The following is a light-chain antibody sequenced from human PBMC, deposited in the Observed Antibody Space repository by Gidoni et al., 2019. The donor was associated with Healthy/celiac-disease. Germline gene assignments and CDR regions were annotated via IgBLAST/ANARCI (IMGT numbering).Light chain of an antibody. CDR3: QQSYSTPRRT. Sequence: DIQMTQSPSSLSASVGDRVTITRRASQSISSYVNWYQQKPGKAAKLLIYAASSLQSGVPSRFSSSRCGTDLSLTISSMQPEDVAASYCQQSYSTPRRTFGQGTKVEIK. CDR1: QSISSY. CDR2: AAS. V-gene: IGKV1-39*01. J-gene: IGKJ1*01.